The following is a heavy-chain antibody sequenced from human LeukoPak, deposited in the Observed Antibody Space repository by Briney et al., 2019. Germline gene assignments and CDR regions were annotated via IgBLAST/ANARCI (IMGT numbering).Heavy chain of an antibody. CDR2: IYPGDSDT. D-gene: IGHD4-23*01. J-gene: IGHJ4*02. CDR3: ARRELTPKSFFDY. CDR1: GYTFTNYW. Sequence: GEALKISCQASGYTFTNYWIGWVRQMPGKGLDGMGIIYPGDSDTKYSPSFQGQVTMSDAKSIRTAYLQWSSLKASDTAMYYCARRELTPKSFFDYWGQGTLVTVSS. V-gene: IGHV5-51*01.